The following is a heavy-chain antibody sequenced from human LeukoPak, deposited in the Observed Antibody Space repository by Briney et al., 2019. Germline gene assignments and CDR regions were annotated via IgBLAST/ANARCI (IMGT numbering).Heavy chain of an antibody. J-gene: IGHJ3*02. Sequence: SETLSLTCTVSGGSISSHYWSWIRQPPGKRLEWIGYISYIGSTNYSPSLKSRVTISVDTSKNQFSLRLSSVTAADTAVYYCAGDHLALNALDIWGQGTMVTVSS. V-gene: IGHV4-59*11. CDR1: GGSISSHY. CDR3: AGDHLALNALDI. CDR2: ISYIGST.